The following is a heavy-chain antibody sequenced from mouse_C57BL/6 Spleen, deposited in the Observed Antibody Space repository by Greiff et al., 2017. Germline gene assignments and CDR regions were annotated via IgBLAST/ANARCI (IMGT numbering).Heavy chain of an antibody. J-gene: IGHJ3*01. Sequence: VQLQQPGAELVKPGASVKMSCKASGYTFTSYWITWVKQRPGQGLEWIGDIYPGSGSTNYNEKFKSKATLTVDTSSSTAYMQLSSLTSEDSAVYYWAREGYDYDDGGFAYWGQGTLVTVSA. CDR1: GYTFTSYW. V-gene: IGHV1-55*01. D-gene: IGHD2-4*01. CDR2: IYPGSGST. CDR3: AREGYDYDDGGFAY.